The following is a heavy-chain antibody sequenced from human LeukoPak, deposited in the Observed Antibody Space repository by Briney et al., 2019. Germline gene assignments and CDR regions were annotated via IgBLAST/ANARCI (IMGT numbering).Heavy chain of an antibody. D-gene: IGHD6-13*01. Sequence: GGSLRLSCAASGFTFSSYAMSWVRQAPGKGLAWVSAISGSGGSTYYADSVKGRFTISRDNSKNTLYLQMNSLRAEDTAVYYCAKFRGSSIWYYSFDYWGQGTLVTVSS. V-gene: IGHV3-23*01. CDR1: GFTFSSYA. CDR3: AKFRGSSIWYYSFDY. J-gene: IGHJ4*02. CDR2: ISGSGGST.